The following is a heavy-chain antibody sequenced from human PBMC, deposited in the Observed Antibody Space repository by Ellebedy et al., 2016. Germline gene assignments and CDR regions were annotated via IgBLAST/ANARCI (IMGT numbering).Heavy chain of an antibody. Sequence: ASVKVSCKASGYTFTSYYMHWVRQAPGQGLEWMGIINPSGGSTSYAQKFQGRVTMTRDTSTSTVYMELSSLRSEDTAVYYCARMGLKSGSQKSGFDLWGQGTMLTVSS. CDR2: INPSGGST. D-gene: IGHD1-26*01. V-gene: IGHV1-46*01. J-gene: IGHJ3*01. CDR3: ARMGLKSGSQKSGFDL. CDR1: GYTFTSYY.